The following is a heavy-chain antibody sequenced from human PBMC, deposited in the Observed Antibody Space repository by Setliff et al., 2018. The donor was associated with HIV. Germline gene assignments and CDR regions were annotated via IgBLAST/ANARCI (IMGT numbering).Heavy chain of an antibody. J-gene: IGHJ4*02. CDR3: ARRDYDYVWGSDRYPFDY. CDR2: VNHSGST. D-gene: IGHD3-16*02. CDR1: GGSFSGYY. V-gene: IGHV4-34*01. Sequence: SETLSLTCAVYGGSFSGYYWSWIRQPPGKGLEWIGEVNHSGSTNYSPSLKSRVTISVDTSKNHFFLELTSVSAADTAVYYCARRDYDYVWGSDRYPFDYWGQGTLVTVSS.